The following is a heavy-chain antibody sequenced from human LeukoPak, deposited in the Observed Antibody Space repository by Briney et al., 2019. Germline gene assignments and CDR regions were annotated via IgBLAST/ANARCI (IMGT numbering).Heavy chain of an antibody. Sequence: SETLSLTCTVSGGSISSHYWSWIRQPPGKGLEWIGYIYYSGSTNYNPSLKSRVTISVDTSKNQFSLKLSSVTAADTAVYYCARSSSSGYYFAFDIWGQGTMVTVSS. D-gene: IGHD3-22*01. V-gene: IGHV4-59*11. CDR2: IYYSGST. CDR3: ARSSSSGYYFAFDI. CDR1: GGSISSHY. J-gene: IGHJ3*02.